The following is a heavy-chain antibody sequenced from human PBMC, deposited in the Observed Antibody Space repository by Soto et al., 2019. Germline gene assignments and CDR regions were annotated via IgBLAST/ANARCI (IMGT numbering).Heavy chain of an antibody. J-gene: IGHJ4*02. CDR2: ISSSSSYI. Sequence: GGSLRLSCAASGFTFSSYSMNWVRQAPGKGLEWVSSISSSSSYIYYADSVKGRFTISRDNAKNSLYLQMNSLRAEDTAVYYCARDSYYDSSGYIPTDYWGQGTLVTVSS. CDR1: GFTFSSYS. D-gene: IGHD3-22*01. CDR3: ARDSYYDSSGYIPTDY. V-gene: IGHV3-21*01.